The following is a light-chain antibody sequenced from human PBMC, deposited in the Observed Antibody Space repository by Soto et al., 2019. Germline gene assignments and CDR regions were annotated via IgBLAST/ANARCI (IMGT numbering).Light chain of an antibody. Sequence: EIVMTQSPATLSVSPGERATLSCRASQSVSSNLAWHQQKPGQAPRLLMYAASSRAAGIPDRFSGSGSGTDFTLTISRLEREDFAVYYCQQHGSWGITFGPGTKVDIK. V-gene: IGKV3-20*01. CDR3: QQHGSWGIT. CDR2: AAS. CDR1: QSVSSN. J-gene: IGKJ3*01.